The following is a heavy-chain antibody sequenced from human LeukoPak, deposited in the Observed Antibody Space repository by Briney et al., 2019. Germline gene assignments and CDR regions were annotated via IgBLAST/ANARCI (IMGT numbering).Heavy chain of an antibody. Sequence: GGSLRLSCAASGFTFSSYGMSWVRQAPGKGLDWVSYISSSGNTIYYADSVKGRFTISRDNAKNSLYLQMNSLRAEDRAVYYCARESPPQYSYDSSSYLGPMDAFDIWGQGTMVTVSS. CDR3: ARESPPQYSYDSSSYLGPMDAFDI. CDR2: ISSSGNTI. D-gene: IGHD3-22*01. V-gene: IGHV3-48*04. CDR1: GFTFSSYG. J-gene: IGHJ3*02.